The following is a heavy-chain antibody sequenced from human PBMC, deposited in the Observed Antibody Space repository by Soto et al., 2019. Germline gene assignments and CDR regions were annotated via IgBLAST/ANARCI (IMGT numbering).Heavy chain of an antibody. J-gene: IGHJ4*02. CDR3: ARADYYDSSGFYYDY. D-gene: IGHD3-22*01. CDR2: INPSGGST. Sequence: QVQLVQSGAEVKKPGASMKVSCKASGYIFTNHYIHWVRQAPGQGLEWMGIINPSGGSTNYLQKFQGRVTMTRDTSTSTVYMELSSLRSEDTAVYFCARADYYDSSGFYYDYWGQGTLVTVSS. CDR1: GYIFTNHY. V-gene: IGHV1-46*01.